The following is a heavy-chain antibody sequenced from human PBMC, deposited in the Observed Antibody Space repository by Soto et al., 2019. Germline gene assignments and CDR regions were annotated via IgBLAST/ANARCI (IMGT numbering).Heavy chain of an antibody. V-gene: IGHV3-23*01. CDR3: AKPLRGGFLNDAFDI. CDR1: GFTFSSYA. D-gene: IGHD3-10*01. J-gene: IGHJ3*02. Sequence: VGSLRLSCAASGFTFSSYAMSWVRQAPGKGLEWVSAISGSGGSTYYADSVKGRFTISRDNSKNTLYLQMNSLRAEDTAVYYCAKPLRGGFLNDAFDIWGQGTMVTVSS. CDR2: ISGSGGST.